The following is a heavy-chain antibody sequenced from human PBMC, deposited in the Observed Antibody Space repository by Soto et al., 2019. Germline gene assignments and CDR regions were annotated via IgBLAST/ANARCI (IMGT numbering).Heavy chain of an antibody. Sequence: PGGSLRLSCAASGFTFSSYAMHWVRQAPGKGLEWVAVISYDGSNKYYADSVKGRFTISRDNSKNTLYLQMNSLRAEDTAVYYCARDQMEKSEGIDYYGSGVALYYFDYWGQGTLVTVSS. CDR2: ISYDGSNK. CDR1: GFTFSSYA. D-gene: IGHD3-10*01. V-gene: IGHV3-30-3*01. J-gene: IGHJ4*02. CDR3: ARDQMEKSEGIDYYGSGVALYYFDY.